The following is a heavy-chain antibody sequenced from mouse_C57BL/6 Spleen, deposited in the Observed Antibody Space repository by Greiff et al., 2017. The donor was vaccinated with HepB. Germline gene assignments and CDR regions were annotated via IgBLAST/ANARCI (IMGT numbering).Heavy chain of an antibody. D-gene: IGHD2-5*01. J-gene: IGHJ2*01. CDR3: ARLGSNYDY. Sequence: QVQLQQPGAELVKPGASVKLSCKASGYTFTSYWMQWVKQRPGQGLEWIGEIDPSDSYTNSNQKFKGKATLTVDTSSSTAYMQLSSLTSEDSAVYYCARLGSNYDYWGQGTTLTVSS. CDR2: IDPSDSYT. V-gene: IGHV1-50*01. CDR1: GYTFTSYW.